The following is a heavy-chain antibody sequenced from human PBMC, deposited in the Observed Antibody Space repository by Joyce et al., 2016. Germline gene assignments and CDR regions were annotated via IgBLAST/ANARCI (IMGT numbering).Heavy chain of an antibody. CDR1: VYTFTDYY. D-gene: IGHD2-15*01. CDR2: IKPKRGDT. V-gene: IGHV1-2*06. CDR3: ARESRAATRSEYFQH. Sequence: QVQLVQSGAEVKKPGASVKVSCKASVYTFTDYYMHWVRQAHGQGLEWMGRIKPKRGDTNYAQKFQGRVTVTRDTPISTVYMELTRLRSDDTAVYYCARESRAATRSEYFQHWGQGTPLTVSS. J-gene: IGHJ1*01.